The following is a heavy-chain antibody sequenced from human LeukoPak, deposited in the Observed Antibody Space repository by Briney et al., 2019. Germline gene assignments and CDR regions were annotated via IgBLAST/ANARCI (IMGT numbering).Heavy chain of an antibody. D-gene: IGHD3-22*01. CDR3: ARRGRFWADYCDSSGYYFDY. V-gene: IGHV4-39*01. CDR1: GGSISSSSYY. Sequence: PSETLSLTCTVSGGSISSSSYYWGWIRQPPGKGLEWIGSIYYSGSTYYNPSLKSRVTISVDTSKNQFSLKLSSVTAADTAVYYCARRGRFWADYCDSSGYYFDYWGQGTLVTVSS. J-gene: IGHJ4*02. CDR2: IYYSGST.